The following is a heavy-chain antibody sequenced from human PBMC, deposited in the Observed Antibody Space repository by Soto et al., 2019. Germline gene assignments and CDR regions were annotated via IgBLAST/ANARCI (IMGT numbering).Heavy chain of an antibody. V-gene: IGHV4-39*02. CDR1: GGSINSNNYY. CDR2: IYYDGST. J-gene: IGHJ4*02. D-gene: IGHD2-15*01. Sequence: WETLSLTCTVSGGSINSNNYYWAWIRQPPGKGLAWIASIYYDGSTYYDTSLKSRVTISRDTSKNQFSLRLTSMTAADTAVYYCAIVVVAATRHSDFDSWGQGTLVTVSS. CDR3: AIVVVAATRHSDFDS.